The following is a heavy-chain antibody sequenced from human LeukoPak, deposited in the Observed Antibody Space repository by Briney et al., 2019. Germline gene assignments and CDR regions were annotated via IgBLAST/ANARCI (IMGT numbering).Heavy chain of an antibody. Sequence: SGGSLRLSCAASGFTFSSYVMSWVRQAPGKGLEWVSDISGSGDSTFYADSVKGRFTISRDNSKNTLYLQVNSLRAEDTAVYYCARIVGHPDYWGQGTLVTVSS. CDR3: ARIVGHPDY. CDR1: GFTFSSYV. V-gene: IGHV3-23*01. CDR2: ISGSGDST. D-gene: IGHD3-16*02. J-gene: IGHJ4*02.